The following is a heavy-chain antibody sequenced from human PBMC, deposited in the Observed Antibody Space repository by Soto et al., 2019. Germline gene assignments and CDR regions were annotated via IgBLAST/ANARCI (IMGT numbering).Heavy chain of an antibody. Sequence: GASVTVSCNGSGYTFTSYYIHWVRQAPGQGLEWMGIINPSGGSTSYAQKFQGRVTMTRDTSTSTVYMELSSLRSEDTAVYYCARALPPPQQINWNDPKAIVFDYWGQGTLVNVSS. CDR1: GYTFTSYY. CDR3: ARALPPPQQINWNDPKAIVFDY. CDR2: INPSGGST. V-gene: IGHV1-46*01. D-gene: IGHD1-20*01. J-gene: IGHJ4*02.